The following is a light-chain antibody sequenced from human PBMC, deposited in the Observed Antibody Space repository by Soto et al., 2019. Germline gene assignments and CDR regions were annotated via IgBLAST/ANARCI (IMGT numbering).Light chain of an antibody. Sequence: EIVVTQSPATLSVSPGKRVTLSCRASQSVSGNLAWYQQRSGQAPRLLIYGASTRATGVPIRFSGSGSGTEFTLTISSLQSEDFGVYYCQQYNDWPPRTFGQGTKLE. V-gene: IGKV3-15*01. CDR3: QQYNDWPPRT. CDR1: QSVSGN. J-gene: IGKJ2*01. CDR2: GAS.